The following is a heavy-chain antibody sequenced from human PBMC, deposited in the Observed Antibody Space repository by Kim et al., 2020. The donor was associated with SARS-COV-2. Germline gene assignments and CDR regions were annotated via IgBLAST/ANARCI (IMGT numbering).Heavy chain of an antibody. J-gene: IGHJ5*02. Sequence: GGSLRLSCAASGITFSSYWMSWVRQAPGKGLEWVANIKQDGSEKYYVDSVKGRFTISRDNAKNSLYLQMNSLRAEDTADYYCAGNSRWLFDPWGQGTLVT. CDR3: AGNSRWLFDP. D-gene: IGHD6-13*01. V-gene: IGHV3-7*03. CDR2: IKQDGSEK. CDR1: GITFSSYW.